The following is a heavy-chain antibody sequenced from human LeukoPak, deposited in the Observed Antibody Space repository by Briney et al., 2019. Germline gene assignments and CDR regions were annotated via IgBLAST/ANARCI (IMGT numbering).Heavy chain of an antibody. V-gene: IGHV4-39*01. CDR1: GDFLTGSTYY. CDR3: ARQYYDSTGYYYFDY. CDR2: MYYSGST. D-gene: IGHD3-22*01. Sequence: SETLSLTCTVSGDFLTGSTYYWGWIRQPPGKGLEWIGSMYYSGSTYSNPSLRSRVTMSADTSKNQFSLNLKSVTAGDTGVYYCARQYYDSTGYYYFDYWGQGTLVTVSS. J-gene: IGHJ4*02.